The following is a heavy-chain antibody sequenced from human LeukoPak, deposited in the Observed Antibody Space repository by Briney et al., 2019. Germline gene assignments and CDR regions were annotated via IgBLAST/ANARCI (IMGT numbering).Heavy chain of an antibody. CDR2: IYYSGST. V-gene: IGHV4-31*03. D-gene: IGHD1-26*01. CDR1: GGSISSGGYY. J-gene: IGHJ4*02. CDR3: ARDSVGAKAFDY. Sequence: PSETLSLTCTVSGGSISSGGYYWSWIRQHPGKGLEWIGYIYYSGSTYYNPSLKSRVSISVDTSKNQFSLKLSSVTAADTAVYYCARDSVGAKAFDYWGQGTLVTVSS.